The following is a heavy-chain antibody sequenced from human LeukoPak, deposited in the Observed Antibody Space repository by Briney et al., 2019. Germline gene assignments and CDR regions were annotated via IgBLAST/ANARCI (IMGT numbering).Heavy chain of an antibody. CDR2: IWYDGSNK. CDR3: ARRRRAAAGGGDGMDV. Sequence: AGGSLRLSCAASGFTFSSYGMHWVRQAPGKGLEWVAVIWYDGSNKYYADSVKGRFTISRDNSKNTLYLQMNSLRAEDTAVYYCARRRRAAAGGGDGMDVWGQGTTVTVSS. D-gene: IGHD6-13*01. CDR1: GFTFSSYG. J-gene: IGHJ6*02. V-gene: IGHV3-33*01.